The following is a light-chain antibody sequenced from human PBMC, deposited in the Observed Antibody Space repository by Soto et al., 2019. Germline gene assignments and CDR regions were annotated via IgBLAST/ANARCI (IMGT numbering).Light chain of an antibody. J-gene: IGKJ1*01. CDR1: QSVCTS. CDR2: DAS. CDR3: QVRDVWPT. V-gene: IGKV3-11*01. Sequence: IVLTQSPATLSLSPGERAALSCRASQSVCTSLAWYQHKPGQAPRLIIYDASKRAPGIPARFSGSGSGTDFTLTISSPEPEDSAVYYCQVRDVWPTFGQGTKV.